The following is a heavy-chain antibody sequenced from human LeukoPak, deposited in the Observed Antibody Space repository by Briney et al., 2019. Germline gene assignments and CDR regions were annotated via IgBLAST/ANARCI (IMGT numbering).Heavy chain of an antibody. D-gene: IGHD6-19*01. CDR2: IYTTGST. V-gene: IGHV4-61*09. CDR1: GGSISSGSYY. J-gene: IGHJ6*03. CDR3: ARVKSGWYLSYYYYYMDV. Sequence: PSETLSLTCTVSGGSISSGSYYWSWIRQPVGKGLEWIGHIYTTGSTNYNPSLKSRLTISVDTSKNQFSLKLSSVTAADTAVYCCARVKSGWYLSYYYYYMDVWGKGTTVTISS.